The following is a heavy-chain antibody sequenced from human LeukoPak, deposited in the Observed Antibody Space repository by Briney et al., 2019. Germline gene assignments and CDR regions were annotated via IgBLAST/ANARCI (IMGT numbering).Heavy chain of an antibody. J-gene: IGHJ6*03. Sequence: PSETLSLTCTVSGGSIGIYYWNWIRQPAGKGLEWIGRIFTSGIANYNPSLKSRVTMSVDTSKSQFSLNLSSVTAADTAVYYCAREISGTYYNPLGYMDVWGKGTTVTVSS. D-gene: IGHD3-10*01. CDR3: AREISGTYYNPLGYMDV. CDR1: GGSIGIYY. V-gene: IGHV4-4*07. CDR2: IFTSGIA.